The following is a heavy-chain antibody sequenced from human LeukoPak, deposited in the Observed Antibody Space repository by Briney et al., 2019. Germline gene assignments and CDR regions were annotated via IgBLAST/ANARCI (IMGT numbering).Heavy chain of an antibody. CDR2: IIPIFGTA. Sequence: ASVKVSCKASGGTFSSYAISWVRQAPGQGLEWMGGIIPIFGTANYAQKLQGRVTMTTDTSTSTAYMELRSLRSDDTAVYYCARDYCSGGNCYRNYFDYWGQGTLVTVSS. V-gene: IGHV1-69*05. J-gene: IGHJ4*02. CDR3: ARDYCSGGNCYRNYFDY. D-gene: IGHD2-15*01. CDR1: GGTFSSYA.